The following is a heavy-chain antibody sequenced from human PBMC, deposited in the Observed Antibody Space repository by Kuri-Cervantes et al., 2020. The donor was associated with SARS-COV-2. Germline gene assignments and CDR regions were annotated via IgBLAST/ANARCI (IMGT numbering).Heavy chain of an antibody. J-gene: IGHJ4*02. V-gene: IGHV4-39*01. CDR1: GGSVSGYY. CDR2: IYYSGST. Sequence: SETLSLTCTASGGSVSGYYWGWIRQPPGKGLEWIGSIYYSGSTYYNPSLKSRVTISVDTSKNQFSLKLSSVTAADTAVYYCARSGDYGGYYFDYWGQGTLVTVSS. D-gene: IGHD4-23*01. CDR3: ARSGDYGGYYFDY.